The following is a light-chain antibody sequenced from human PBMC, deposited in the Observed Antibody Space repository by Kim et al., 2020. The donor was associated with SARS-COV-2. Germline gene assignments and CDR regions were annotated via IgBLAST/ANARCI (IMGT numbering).Light chain of an antibody. V-gene: IGLV3-1*01. Sequence: SESPEQTASITCSGDKLGDKYACWYQQKPGQSPVLVIYQDSKRPSGIPERFSGSNSGNTATLTISGTQAMDEADYYCQAWDSSTAVFGGGTQLTVL. CDR3: QAWDSSTAV. CDR1: KLGDKY. CDR2: QDS. J-gene: IGLJ2*01.